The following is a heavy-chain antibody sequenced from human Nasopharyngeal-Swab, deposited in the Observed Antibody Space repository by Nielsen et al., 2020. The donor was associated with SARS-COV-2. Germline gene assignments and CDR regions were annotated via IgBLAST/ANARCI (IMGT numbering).Heavy chain of an antibody. J-gene: IGHJ5*02. Sequence: WVRQAPGQRLEWMGWINAGNGNTKYSQKFQGRVTITRDTSASTAYMELSSLRSEDTAVYYCARDTGGCSGGSCYPGRFDPWGQGTLVTVSS. CDR2: INAGNGNT. D-gene: IGHD2-15*01. V-gene: IGHV1-3*01. CDR3: ARDTGGCSGGSCYPGRFDP.